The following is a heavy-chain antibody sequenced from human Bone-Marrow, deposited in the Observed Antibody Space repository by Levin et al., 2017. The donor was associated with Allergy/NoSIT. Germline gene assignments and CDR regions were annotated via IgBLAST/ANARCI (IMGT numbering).Heavy chain of an antibody. CDR2: IYYSGST. D-gene: IGHD3-9*01. V-gene: IGHV4-61*01. J-gene: IGHJ6*03. CDR3: RRDNSGMLTVEDFYYYMDV. CDR1: DSSVSSGTYY. Sequence: SETLSLTCTVSDSSVSSGTYYWNWIRQVPGRGLEWIGYIYYSGSTNYNPSLRSRVTISLDTSKNQFSLNLRAVTAADTAWHYCRRDNSGMLTVEDFYYYMDVWGKGTTVTVSS.